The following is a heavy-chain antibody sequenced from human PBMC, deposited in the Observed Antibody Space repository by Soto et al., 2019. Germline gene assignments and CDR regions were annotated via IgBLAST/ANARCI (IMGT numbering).Heavy chain of an antibody. CDR1: GFTFSSYG. Sequence: GASVKVSCKASGFTFSSYGISWVRQAPGQGLEWMGWISAYNGNTNYAQKLQGRVTMTTDTSTSTAYMELRSLRSDDTAVYYCARPYSSGPYDNYYYYGMDVWGQGTTVTVSS. CDR2: ISAYNGNT. J-gene: IGHJ6*02. D-gene: IGHD6-19*01. CDR3: ARPYSSGPYDNYYYYGMDV. V-gene: IGHV1-18*01.